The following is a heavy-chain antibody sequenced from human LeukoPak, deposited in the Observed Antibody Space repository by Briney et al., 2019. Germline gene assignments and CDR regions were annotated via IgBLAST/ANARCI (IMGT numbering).Heavy chain of an antibody. Sequence: SVKVPCKASGGTFSSYAISWVRQAPGQGLEWMGGIIPIFGTANYAQKFQGRVTITADKSTSTAYMELSSLRSEDTAVYYCARGGSSYTKNWFDPWGQGTLVTVSS. CDR2: IIPIFGTA. V-gene: IGHV1-69*06. J-gene: IGHJ5*02. CDR1: GGTFSSYA. D-gene: IGHD6-13*01. CDR3: ARGGSSYTKNWFDP.